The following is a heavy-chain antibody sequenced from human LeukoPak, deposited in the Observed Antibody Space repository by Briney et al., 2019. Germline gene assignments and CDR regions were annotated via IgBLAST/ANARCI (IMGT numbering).Heavy chain of an antibody. V-gene: IGHV4-59*01. D-gene: IGHD3-22*01. J-gene: IGHJ6*02. CDR1: GGSISSYY. CDR3: ARDYYDSSGYQGYYYYGMDV. Sequence: KSSETLPLTCTVSGGSISSYYWSWIRQPPGKGLEWIGYIYYSGSTNYNPSLKSRVTISVDTSKNQFSLKLSSVTAADTAVYYCARDYYDSSGYQGYYYYGMDVWGQGTTVTVSS. CDR2: IYYSGST.